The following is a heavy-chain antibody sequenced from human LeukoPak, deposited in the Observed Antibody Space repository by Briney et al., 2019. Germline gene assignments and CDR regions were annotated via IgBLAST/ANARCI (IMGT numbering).Heavy chain of an antibody. CDR1: GSRFTSYW. V-gene: IGHV5-51*01. CDR2: IYPGDSDT. CDR3: ARHVPHGDYVDY. D-gene: IGHD4-17*01. J-gene: IGHJ4*02. Sequence: GESLKISCKGSGSRFTSYWIGWVRPMPGKGLGWMGIIYPGDSDTRYSPSFQGQVTISADKSISTAYLQWSSLKASDTAMYYCARHVPHGDYVDYWGQGTLVTVSS.